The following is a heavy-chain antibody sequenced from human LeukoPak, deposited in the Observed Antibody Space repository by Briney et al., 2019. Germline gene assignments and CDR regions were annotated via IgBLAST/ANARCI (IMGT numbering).Heavy chain of an antibody. Sequence: GGSLRLSCAASGFTFSNAWMSWVRQAPGKGLEWVGRIKSKTDGGTTDYAVPVKGRFTVSRDDSKNTLYLQMNSLKTEDTAVYYCTTGYCSSSSCHRSLYFDYWGQGTLVTVSS. D-gene: IGHD2-2*01. V-gene: IGHV3-15*01. CDR1: GFTFSNAW. CDR3: TTGYCSSSSCHRSLYFDY. CDR2: IKSKTDGGTT. J-gene: IGHJ4*02.